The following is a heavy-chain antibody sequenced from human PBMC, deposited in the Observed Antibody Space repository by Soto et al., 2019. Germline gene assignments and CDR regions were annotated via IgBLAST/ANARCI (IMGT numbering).Heavy chain of an antibody. V-gene: IGHV3-48*02. CDR2: ISSSSSTI. CDR1: GFTFSSYS. J-gene: IGHJ6*02. CDR3: ARKPIAAAGTHYYYGMDV. D-gene: IGHD6-13*01. Sequence: PGGSLRLSCAASGFTFSSYSMNWVRQAPGRGLEWVSYISSSSSTIYYADSVKGRFTISRDNAKNSLYLQMNSLRDEDTAVYYCARKPIAAAGTHYYYGMDVWGQGTTVTVSS.